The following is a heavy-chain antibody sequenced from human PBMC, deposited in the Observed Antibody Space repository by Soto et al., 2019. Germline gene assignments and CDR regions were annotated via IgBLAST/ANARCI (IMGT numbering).Heavy chain of an antibody. CDR1: GGSISSSNW. CDR3: ASNSHYDSSGYFFGDPQKRYFDY. J-gene: IGHJ4*02. Sequence: TSETLSLTCAVSGGSISSSNWWSWVRQPPGKGLEWIGEIYHGGSTNYNPSLKSRVTISVDKSKNQFSLKLSSVTAADTAVYYCASNSHYDSSGYFFGDPQKRYFDYWGQGTLVTVSS. CDR2: IYHGGST. V-gene: IGHV4-4*02. D-gene: IGHD3-22*01.